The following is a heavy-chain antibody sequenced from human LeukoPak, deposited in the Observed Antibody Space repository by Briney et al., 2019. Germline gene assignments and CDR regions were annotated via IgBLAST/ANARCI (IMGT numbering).Heavy chain of an antibody. V-gene: IGHV3-30*18. D-gene: IGHD6-19*01. CDR2: ISYDGSNK. J-gene: IGHJ6*03. CDR3: AKLGFPVAGTGYYYYMDV. CDR1: GFTFSSFG. Sequence: GGSLRLSCAASGFTFSSFGMNWVRQAPGKGLEWVAVISYDGSNKYYADSVKGRFTISRDNSKNTLYLQMNSLRAEDTAVYYCAKLGFPVAGTGYYYYMDVWGKGTTVTVSS.